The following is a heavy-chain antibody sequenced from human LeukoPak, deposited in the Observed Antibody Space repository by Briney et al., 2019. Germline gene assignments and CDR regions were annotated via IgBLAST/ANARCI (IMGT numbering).Heavy chain of an antibody. CDR2: ISSSSSTI. V-gene: IGHV3-48*01. CDR1: GFTFSSYS. J-gene: IGHJ5*02. Sequence: GGSLRLSCAAPGFTFSSYSMNWVRQAPGKGLAWVSYISSSSSTIYYSYSVKDRFTISRDNAKNSLHLQMNSLRAEDTAVYYCARDNGGRFLEWLTGWFDPWGQGTLVTVSS. CDR3: ARDNGGRFLEWLTGWFDP. D-gene: IGHD3-3*01.